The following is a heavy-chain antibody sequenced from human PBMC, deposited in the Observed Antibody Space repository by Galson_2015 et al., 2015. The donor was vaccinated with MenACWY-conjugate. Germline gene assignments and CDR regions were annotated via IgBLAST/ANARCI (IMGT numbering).Heavy chain of an antibody. CDR2: IYWDDDT. CDR3: ARRTGFFDY. Sequence: GKALEWLALIYWDDDTRYNPSLKSRLTVTKDTSKNQVVLTMTSMDPVDAATYYCARRTGFFDYWGQGTLVTVSS. D-gene: IGHD3-9*01. J-gene: IGHJ4*02. V-gene: IGHV2-5*02.